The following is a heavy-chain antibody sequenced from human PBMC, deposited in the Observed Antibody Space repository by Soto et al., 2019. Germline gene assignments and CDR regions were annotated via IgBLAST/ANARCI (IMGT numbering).Heavy chain of an antibody. CDR3: ARDFGGGSPTYFDY. V-gene: IGHV1-18*01. J-gene: IGHJ4*02. CDR1: GYTFTSYG. CDR2: ISAYNGNT. D-gene: IGHD2-15*01. Sequence: VSVKVSCKASGYTFTSYGISWVRQAPGQGLEWMGWISAYNGNTNYAQELQGRVTMTTDTSTSTAYMALRSLRSDDTAVYYCARDFGGGSPTYFDYWGQGTLVTVSS.